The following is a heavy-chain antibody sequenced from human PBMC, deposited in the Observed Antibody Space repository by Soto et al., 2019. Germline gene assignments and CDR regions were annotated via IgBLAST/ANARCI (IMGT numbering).Heavy chain of an antibody. CDR2: INPSGGST. J-gene: IGHJ6*02. CDR3: ARDGSFSIAARLDYYYGMDV. Sequence: QVQLVQSGAEVKKPGASVKVSCKASGYTFTSYYMHWVRQAPGQGLEWMGIINPSGGSTSYAQKFQGSVTMTRDTYTSTVYMELSSLRSEDTAVYYCARDGSFSIAARLDYYYGMDVWGQGTTVTVSS. CDR1: GYTFTSYY. D-gene: IGHD6-6*01. V-gene: IGHV1-46*01.